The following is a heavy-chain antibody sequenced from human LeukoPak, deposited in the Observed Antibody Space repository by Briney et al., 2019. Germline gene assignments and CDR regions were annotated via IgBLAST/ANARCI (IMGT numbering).Heavy chain of an antibody. CDR1: GGSISSGDYY. D-gene: IGHD6-6*01. J-gene: IGHJ3*02. V-gene: IGHV4-30-4*01. CDR2: IYYSGST. CDR3: ARDSSIAARLGAFDI. Sequence: SETLSLTCTVSGGSISSGDYYWSWIRQPPGKGLEWIGYIYYSGSTYYNPSLKSRVTISVDTSKNQFSLKLSSVTAADTAVYYCARDSSIAARLGAFDIWGQGTMVTVSP.